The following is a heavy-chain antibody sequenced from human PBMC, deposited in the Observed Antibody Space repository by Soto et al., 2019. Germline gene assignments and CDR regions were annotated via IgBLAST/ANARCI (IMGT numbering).Heavy chain of an antibody. CDR3: ARYIRVAAAGHAFDI. D-gene: IGHD6-13*01. Sequence: PSETLSLTCTVSGGSISSYYWSWTRQPPGKGLEWIGYIYYSGSTNYNPSLKSRVTISVDTSKNQFSLKLSSVTAADTAVYYCARYIRVAAAGHAFDIWGQGTMVTVSS. V-gene: IGHV4-59*08. CDR2: IYYSGST. J-gene: IGHJ3*02. CDR1: GGSISSYY.